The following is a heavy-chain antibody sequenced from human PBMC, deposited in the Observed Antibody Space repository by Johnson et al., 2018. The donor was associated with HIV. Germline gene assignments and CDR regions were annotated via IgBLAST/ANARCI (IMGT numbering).Heavy chain of an antibody. CDR2: IWYDGSNK. J-gene: IGHJ3*02. D-gene: IGHD5-12*01. CDR3: ARDQGYNGFEPDAFDI. CDR1: GFTFSSYG. Sequence: QVQLVESGGGVVQPGRSLRLSCAASGFTFSSYGMHWVRQAPGKGLESVAVIWYDGSNKYYEDSVRGRFTISRDNSKNTLYLQMNSLRAEDTAVYFCARDQGYNGFEPDAFDIWGRGTMVTVSS. V-gene: IGHV3-33*01.